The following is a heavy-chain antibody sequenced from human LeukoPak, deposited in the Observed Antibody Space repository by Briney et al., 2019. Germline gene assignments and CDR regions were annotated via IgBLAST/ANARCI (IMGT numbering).Heavy chain of an antibody. Sequence: PSETLSLTCAVYGGSFSGYYWSWIRQPAGKGLEWIGRIYTRGSTNYNPSLKSRVTMSVDTSKNQFSLKLSSVTAAGTAVYYCARGRYCSADICSGGDAFDIWGQGTMVSVSS. CDR3: ARGRYCSADICSGGDAFDI. D-gene: IGHD2-15*01. J-gene: IGHJ3*02. V-gene: IGHV4-59*10. CDR2: IYTRGST. CDR1: GGSFSGYY.